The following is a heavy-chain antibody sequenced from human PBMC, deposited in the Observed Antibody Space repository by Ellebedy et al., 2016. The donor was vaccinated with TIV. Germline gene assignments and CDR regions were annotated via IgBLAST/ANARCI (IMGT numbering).Heavy chain of an antibody. Sequence: SETLSLTXTVSGGSISSGGYYWSWIRQHPGKGLEWIGYIYYSGSTYYNPSLKSRVTISVDTSKNQFSLKLSSVTAADTAVYYCARDRTGDYIDYWGQGTLVTVSS. CDR1: GGSISSGGYY. CDR2: IYYSGST. V-gene: IGHV4-31*03. J-gene: IGHJ4*02. D-gene: IGHD1-14*01. CDR3: ARDRTGDYIDY.